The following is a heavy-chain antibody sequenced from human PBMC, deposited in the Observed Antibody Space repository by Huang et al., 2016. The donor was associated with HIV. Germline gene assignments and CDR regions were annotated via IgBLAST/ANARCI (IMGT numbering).Heavy chain of an antibody. J-gene: IGHJ3*02. V-gene: IGHV4-59*01. CDR3: ARGPSPWLQEAFDI. CDR2: IDYSGST. Sequence: QVQLQESGPGLVKPSETLSLTCTVSGGSISSYYWSWIRQPPGKGLECIGYIDYSGSTNDNPSLKRRVTIAVDTSKNQFSLKLRSVTAADTAVYYCARGPSPWLQEAFDIWGQGTMVTVSS. D-gene: IGHD5-12*01. CDR1: GGSISSYY.